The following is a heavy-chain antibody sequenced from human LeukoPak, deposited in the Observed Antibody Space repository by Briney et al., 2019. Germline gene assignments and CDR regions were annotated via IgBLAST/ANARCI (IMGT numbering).Heavy chain of an antibody. V-gene: IGHV3-15*01. D-gene: IGHD3-3*01. CDR3: TTDSYYDCWSGPPIDY. CDR2: IKSKTDGGTT. J-gene: IGHJ4*02. Sequence: GGSLRLSCAASGFTFSNAWMSWVRQAAGKGLEWVGCIKSKTDGGTTDYAAPVKGRFTISRDDSKNTLYLQMNSLKSEDTAVYYCTTDSYYDCWSGPPIDYWGQGTLVTVSS. CDR1: GFTFSNAW.